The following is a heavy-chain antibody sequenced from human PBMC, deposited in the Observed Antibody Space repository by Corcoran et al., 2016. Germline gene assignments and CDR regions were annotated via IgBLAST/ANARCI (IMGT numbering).Heavy chain of an antibody. CDR1: GGSISSYY. CDR3: ARGLRGDY. CDR2: IYYSGST. V-gene: IGHV4-59*01. Sequence: QVQLQESGPGLVQPSETLSLTCTVSGGSISSYYWSWIRQPPGTGLEWIGYIYYSGSTNYNPSLKRRVTRSVDTSKTQFSLKLSSVTAADTAVYYCARGLRGDYWGQGTLVTVSS. J-gene: IGHJ4*02. D-gene: IGHD5-12*01.